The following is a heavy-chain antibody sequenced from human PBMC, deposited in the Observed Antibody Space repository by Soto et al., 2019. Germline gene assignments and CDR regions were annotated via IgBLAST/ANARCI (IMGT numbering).Heavy chain of an antibody. J-gene: IGHJ4*02. D-gene: IGHD1-26*01. CDR1: GFTFSSYG. Sequence: QVQLVESGGGVVQPGRSLRLSCAASGFTFSSYGMHWVRQAPGKGLEWVAVISYDGSNKYYADSVKVRFTISRDNSKNTLYLQMNRLRAEDTAVYYCAKDHRSRSYGYWGQGTLVTVSS. CDR2: ISYDGSNK. V-gene: IGHV3-30*18. CDR3: AKDHRSRSYGY.